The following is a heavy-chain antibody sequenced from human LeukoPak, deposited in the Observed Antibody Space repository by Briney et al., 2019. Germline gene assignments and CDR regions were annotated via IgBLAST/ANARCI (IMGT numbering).Heavy chain of an antibody. D-gene: IGHD3-10*01. Sequence: PSETLSLTCTVSGGSISSGSYYWSWIRQPAGKGLKWIGRIYTSGSTNYNPSLKSRVTISVDTSKNQFSLKLSSVTAADTAVYYCARTYGSGLHFDYWGQGTLVTVSS. V-gene: IGHV4-61*02. CDR3: ARTYGSGLHFDY. CDR1: GGSISSGSYY. J-gene: IGHJ4*02. CDR2: IYTSGST.